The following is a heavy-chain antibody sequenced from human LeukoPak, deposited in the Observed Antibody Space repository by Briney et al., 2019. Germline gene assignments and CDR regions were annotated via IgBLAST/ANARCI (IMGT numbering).Heavy chain of an antibody. V-gene: IGHV1-2*02. CDR2: INPNSGGT. CDR3: ARDLAARLEGYYYMDV. CDR1: GYTFTGYY. Sequence: GASVKVSCKASGYTFTGYYMHWVRQAPGQGLEWMGWINPNSGGTNYAQKFQGRVTMTRDTSISTAYMELSRLRSDDTAVYYCARDLAARLEGYYYMDVWGKGTTVTVSS. D-gene: IGHD6-6*01. J-gene: IGHJ6*03.